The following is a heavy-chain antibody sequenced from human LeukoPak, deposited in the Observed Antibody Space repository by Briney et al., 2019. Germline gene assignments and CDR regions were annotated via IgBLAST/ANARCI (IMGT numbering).Heavy chain of an antibody. CDR1: GGSISSYY. CDR3: ARGPPSYDFWSGYSSYGMDV. V-gene: IGHV4-59*01. Sequence: SETLSLTCTVSGGSISSYYWSWIRQPPGKGLEWIGYIYYSGSTNYNPSLKSRVTISVDTSKNQFSLKLSSVTAADTAVYYCARGPPSYDFWSGYSSYGMDVWGQGTTVTVSS. J-gene: IGHJ6*02. D-gene: IGHD3-3*01. CDR2: IYYSGST.